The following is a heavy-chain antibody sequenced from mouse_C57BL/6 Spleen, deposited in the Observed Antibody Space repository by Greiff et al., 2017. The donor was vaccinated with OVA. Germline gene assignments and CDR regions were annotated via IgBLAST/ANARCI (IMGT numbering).Heavy chain of an antibody. J-gene: IGHJ2*01. D-gene: IGHD2-1*01. CDR2: INPGSGGT. Sequence: VQLQQSGAELVRPGTSVKVSCKASGYAFTNYLIEWVKQRPGQGLEWIGVINPGSGGTNYNEKFKGKATLTADKSSSTAYMQLISLTSDDSAVDFCAVPSTPGYFDYWGQGTTLTVSS. V-gene: IGHV1-54*01. CDR1: GYAFTNYL. CDR3: AVPSTPGYFDY.